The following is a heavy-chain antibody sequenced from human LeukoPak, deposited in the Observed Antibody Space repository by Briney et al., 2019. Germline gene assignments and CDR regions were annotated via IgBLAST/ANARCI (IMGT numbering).Heavy chain of an antibody. D-gene: IGHD3-10*01. CDR2: INTDESTT. J-gene: IGHJ6*02. CDR3: ARALTMVRGGMDV. CDR1: GFTFSSYA. V-gene: IGHV3-74*01. Sequence: GGSLRLSCAASGFTFSSYAMSWGRQAPGTGLVWVSRINTDESTTTYADSVKGRFTISRDNAKNTLYLRMTSLRAEDTAVYYCARALTMVRGGMDVWGQGTTVTVSS.